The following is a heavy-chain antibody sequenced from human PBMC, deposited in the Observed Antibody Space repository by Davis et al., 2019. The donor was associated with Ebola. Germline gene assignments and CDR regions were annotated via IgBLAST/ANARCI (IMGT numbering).Heavy chain of an antibody. CDR3: ARVGCSGGSCFRAFDI. Sequence: MPSETLSLTCAVSGGSISSSNWWSWVRQPPGTGGEWIGEIYHSGSTNYNPSLKSRVTISVDKSKNQFSLKLSSVTAADTAVYYCARVGCSGGSCFRAFDIWGQGTMVTVSS. J-gene: IGHJ3*02. D-gene: IGHD2-15*01. V-gene: IGHV4-4*02. CDR2: IYHSGST. CDR1: GGSISSSNW.